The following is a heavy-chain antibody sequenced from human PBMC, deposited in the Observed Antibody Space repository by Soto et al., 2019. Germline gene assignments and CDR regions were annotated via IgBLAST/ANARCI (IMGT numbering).Heavy chain of an antibody. V-gene: IGHV3-23*01. CDR3: AKRAPGIFYFDY. CDR1: GFTFSDCA. J-gene: IGHJ4*02. Sequence: EVQLLESGGGLVQPGGSLRLSCAASGFTFSDCALSWVRQAPGKGLEWVSTISVSGAKTYYADSVKGRFTISRDNSKNTLYLHMYSLRVDDTAVYYCAKRAPGIFYFDYWGQGTLATVAS. CDR2: ISVSGAKT. D-gene: IGHD1-1*01.